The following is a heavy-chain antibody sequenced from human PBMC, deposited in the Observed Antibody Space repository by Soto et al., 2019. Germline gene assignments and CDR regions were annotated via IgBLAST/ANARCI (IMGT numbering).Heavy chain of an antibody. CDR3: ARDPPPPDY. V-gene: IGHV1-18*01. Sequence: GASVKVSCKASGHTFASYAISWMRQAPGQGLEWMGWISAYNGNTNYAQKLQGRVTMTTDTSTSTAYMELRSLRSDDTAVYYCARDPPPPDYWGQGTQVTVSS. CDR2: ISAYNGNT. J-gene: IGHJ4*02. CDR1: GHTFASYA.